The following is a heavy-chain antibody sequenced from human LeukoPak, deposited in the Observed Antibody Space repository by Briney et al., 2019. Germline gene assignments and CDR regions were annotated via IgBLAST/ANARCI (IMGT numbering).Heavy chain of an antibody. CDR1: GGTFSNYA. CDR2: IMPILDIT. Sequence: SVKVSCKASGGTFSNYAFSWVRQAPGQGPEWMGRIMPILDITHYAQKFQGRVTISADKSTSTAYMDLSGLRYEDTAVYYCATTHDSRELMQADYWGQGTLVTVSS. D-gene: IGHD3-10*01. V-gene: IGHV1-69*04. CDR3: ATTHDSRELMQADY. J-gene: IGHJ4*02.